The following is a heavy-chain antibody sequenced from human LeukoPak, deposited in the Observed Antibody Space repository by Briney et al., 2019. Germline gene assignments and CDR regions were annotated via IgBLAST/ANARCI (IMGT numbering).Heavy chain of an antibody. Sequence: GGSLRLSCAASGFTFSNYHMNWVRQAPGKGLEWVSASSSSDDGKWYAESVRGRFTISRDTSKNTVYLQMNSLRAEDTAVYYCARAYYDSSGYGPFDYWGQGTLVTVSS. CDR2: SSSSDDGK. V-gene: IGHV3-48*03. D-gene: IGHD3-22*01. CDR1: GFTFSNYH. J-gene: IGHJ4*02. CDR3: ARAYYDSSGYGPFDY.